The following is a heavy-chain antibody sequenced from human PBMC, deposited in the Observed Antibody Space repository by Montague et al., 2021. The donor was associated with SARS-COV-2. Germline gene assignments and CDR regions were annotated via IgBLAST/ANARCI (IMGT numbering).Heavy chain of an antibody. D-gene: IGHD1-7*01. Sequence: SLRLSCAASGFRFSDYYMSWIRQAPGKGREWVSDISSSTYTSSADSVEGRFTISRDNAKNSLYLHLNSLRAEDAAVYYCARGGGRYNWNYEGGFDLWGRGTLVTVSS. J-gene: IGHJ2*01. CDR2: ISSSTYT. CDR1: GFRFSDYY. CDR3: ARGGGRYNWNYEGGFDL. V-gene: IGHV3-11*06.